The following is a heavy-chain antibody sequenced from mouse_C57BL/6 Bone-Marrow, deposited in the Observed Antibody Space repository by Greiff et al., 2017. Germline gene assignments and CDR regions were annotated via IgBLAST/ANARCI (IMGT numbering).Heavy chain of an antibody. D-gene: IGHD1-1*01. CDR3: AREEDYCGSGYGFAY. J-gene: IGHJ3*01. CDR1: GYSFTSCYY. Sequence: ESGPGLVKPSQSLSLTCSVTGYSFTSCYYWNWIRQFPGNKLEWMGNIRYDGSNNYNPSLKNRISITRDTAKNQFFLQLNSVTTEDTATSSGAREEDYCGSGYGFAYWGQGTLVTVSA. V-gene: IGHV3-6*01. CDR2: IRYDGSN.